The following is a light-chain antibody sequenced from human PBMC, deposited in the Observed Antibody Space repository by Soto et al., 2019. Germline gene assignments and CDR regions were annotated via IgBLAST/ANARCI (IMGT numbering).Light chain of an antibody. CDR2: DVG. J-gene: IGLJ1*01. CDR3: TSYTSGHHRFYV. CDR1: RYDVGTYNY. Sequence: QSALAQPASVSGSPGQSITISCTGTRYDVGTYNYVSWYQHHPGQAPKLIIYDVGSRPSGVSHRFSGSKSGITASLAISGLQAEDEADDYCTSYTSGHHRFYVFGTGTKVTVL. V-gene: IGLV2-14*03.